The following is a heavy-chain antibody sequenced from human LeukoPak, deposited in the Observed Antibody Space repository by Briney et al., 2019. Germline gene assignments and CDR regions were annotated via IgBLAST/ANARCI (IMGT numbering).Heavy chain of an antibody. D-gene: IGHD6-13*01. CDR2: ISAYNGNT. V-gene: IGHV1-18*04. J-gene: IGHJ4*02. Sequence: GASVTVSFMASGYTFPSYRIRWVRQARGQGLEWMGWISAYNGNTNYAQKLQGRVTMTKDTSTSTAYMELRSLRSDDTAVYYCARVYSRYFDYWGQGTLVTVSS. CDR1: GYTFPSYR. CDR3: ARVYSRYFDY.